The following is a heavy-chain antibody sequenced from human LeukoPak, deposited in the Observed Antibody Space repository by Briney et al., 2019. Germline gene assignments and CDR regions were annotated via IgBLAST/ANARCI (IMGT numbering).Heavy chain of an antibody. Sequence: SETLSLTCAVYGGSFSGYYWSWIRQPPGKGLEWIGEINHRGSTNYNPSLKSRVTISVDTSKNQFSLKLSSVTAADTAVYYCAAHNYYYYGMDVWGQGTTVTVSS. V-gene: IGHV4-34*01. CDR2: INHRGST. J-gene: IGHJ6*02. CDR3: AAHNYYYYGMDV. CDR1: GGSFSGYY.